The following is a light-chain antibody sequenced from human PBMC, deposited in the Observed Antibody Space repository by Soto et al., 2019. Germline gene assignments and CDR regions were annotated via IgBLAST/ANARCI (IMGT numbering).Light chain of an antibody. CDR1: QSISSY. V-gene: IGKV1-39*01. Sequence: MTQSPLSLPVTPREPASISCRSSQSISSYLNWYQQKPGKAPKLLIYAASSLQSGVPSRFSGSGSGTDFTLTISSLQPEDFATYYCQQSYSTLSITFGQGTRLEIK. CDR3: QQSYSTLSIT. CDR2: AAS. J-gene: IGKJ5*01.